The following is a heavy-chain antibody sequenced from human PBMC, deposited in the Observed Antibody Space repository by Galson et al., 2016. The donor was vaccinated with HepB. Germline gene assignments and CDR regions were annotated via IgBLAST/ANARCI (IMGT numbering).Heavy chain of an antibody. J-gene: IGHJ4*02. Sequence: SLRLSCAASGFAFSSYSMNWVRQAPGKGLEWVSSISSGSSYIYYADSVKGRFTISRDNAKNSLYLQMNSLRAEDTAVYYCTRSVGPAPFAYWGQGTLVTVSS. V-gene: IGHV3-21*01. D-gene: IGHD2-2*01. CDR2: ISSGSSYI. CDR3: TRSVGPAPFAY. CDR1: GFAFSSYS.